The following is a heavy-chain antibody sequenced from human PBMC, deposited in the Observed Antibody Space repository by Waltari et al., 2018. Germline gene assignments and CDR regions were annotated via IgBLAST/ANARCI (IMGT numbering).Heavy chain of an antibody. CDR3: ATGILTGYLDY. D-gene: IGHD3-9*01. CDR1: GFTVSSNY. J-gene: IGHJ4*02. CDR2: IYSGCST. V-gene: IGHV3-66*02. Sequence: EVQLVESGGGLVQTGGSLRLSCAASGFTVSSNYMSWVRQAPGKGLGWVLVIYSGCSTYHADVVKGRFTISRDNSKKTLYLQMNSLRAEDTAGYYCATGILTGYLDYWGQGTLVTVSS.